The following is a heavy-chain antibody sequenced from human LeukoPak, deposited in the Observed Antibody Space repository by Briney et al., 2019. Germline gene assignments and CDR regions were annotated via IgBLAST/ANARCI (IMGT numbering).Heavy chain of an antibody. J-gene: IGHJ3*02. CDR2: ISYDGSNK. Sequence: GRSLRLSCAASGFTFSSYAMHWVRQAPGKGLEWVAVISYDGSNKYYADSVKGRFTISRDNSKNTLYLQMNSLRAEDTALYYCSKDPNGDYIGAFDMWGPGTLVTVSS. D-gene: IGHD4-17*01. CDR3: SKDPNGDYIGAFDM. V-gene: IGHV3-30*04. CDR1: GFTFSSYA.